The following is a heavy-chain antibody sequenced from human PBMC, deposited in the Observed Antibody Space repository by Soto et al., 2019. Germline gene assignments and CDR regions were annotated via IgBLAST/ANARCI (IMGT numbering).Heavy chain of an antibody. CDR3: VTDWTGSTWACMDI. D-gene: IGHD6-13*01. V-gene: IGHV3-23*01. CDR1: GFTFSSYA. J-gene: IGHJ6*02. Sequence: EVQLLESGGGVIQPGGSLILSCAASGFTFSSYAISWVRQAPGKVLEWVSAVSGSDDNTYYAGSVTGRFTISRDNSRNTVYLQMNNLRDEDTAVYYCVTDWTGSTWACMDIWGQGTTVTGS. CDR2: VSGSDDNT.